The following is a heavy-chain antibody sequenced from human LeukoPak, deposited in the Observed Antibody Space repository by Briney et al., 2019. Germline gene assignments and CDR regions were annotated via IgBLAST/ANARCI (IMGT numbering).Heavy chain of an antibody. V-gene: IGHV3-74*01. D-gene: IGHD1-7*01. CDR1: GFTFSSYW. CDR2: VSGDGRST. Sequence: GGSLRLSCAASGFTFSSYWMYWVRQPPGKGLVLVSGVSGDGRSTRYADSVKGRFTISRDNSKNTLYLQMNSLRAEDTAVHYCASYNWNFLNDYWGQGTLVTVSS. CDR3: ASYNWNFLNDY. J-gene: IGHJ4*02.